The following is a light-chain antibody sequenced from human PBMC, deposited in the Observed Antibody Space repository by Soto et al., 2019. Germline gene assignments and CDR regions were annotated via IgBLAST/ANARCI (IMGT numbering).Light chain of an antibody. J-gene: IGKJ2*01. CDR1: QSVSSN. Sequence: EIVMTQSLATLSVSPGERVTLSCRASQSVSSNLAWYQQKPGQAPRLLIYGASTRSTGIPVRFSGGGSGTEFTLTISSLQSEDFATYYCQQYNNWPRTFGQGTKLGIK. CDR2: GAS. V-gene: IGKV3-15*01. CDR3: QQYNNWPRT.